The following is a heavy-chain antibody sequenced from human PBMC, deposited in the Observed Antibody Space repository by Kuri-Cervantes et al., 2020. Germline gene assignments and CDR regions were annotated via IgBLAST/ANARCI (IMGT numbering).Heavy chain of an antibody. CDR1: GFTFSSYW. D-gene: IGHD5-12*01. V-gene: IGHV3-7*01. CDR3: AGLRANSNRAFDI. CDR2: INQDGSEK. J-gene: IGHJ3*02. Sequence: ETLSLTCAASGFTFSSYWMSWVRQASGKGLEWVANINQDGSEKYYVDSVKGRFTISRDNAKNSLYLQMNSLRAEDTAVFFCAGLRANSNRAFDIWGQGTMVTVSS.